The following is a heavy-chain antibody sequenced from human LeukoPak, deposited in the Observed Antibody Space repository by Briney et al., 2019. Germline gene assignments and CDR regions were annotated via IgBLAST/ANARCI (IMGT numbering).Heavy chain of an antibody. CDR1: GFTFSSYW. Sequence: QPGGSLRLSCAASGFTFSSYWMHWVRQAPGKGLEWVAVISYDGSNKYYADSVKGRFTISRDNSKNTLYLQMNSLRAEDTAVYYCARDSSPWGQGTLVTVSS. CDR3: ARDSSP. V-gene: IGHV3-30-3*01. D-gene: IGHD6-13*01. CDR2: ISYDGSNK. J-gene: IGHJ5*02.